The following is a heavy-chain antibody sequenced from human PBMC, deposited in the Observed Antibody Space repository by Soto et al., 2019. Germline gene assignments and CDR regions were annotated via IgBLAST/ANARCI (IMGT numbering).Heavy chain of an antibody. CDR2: IIPILDVA. D-gene: IGHD3-10*01. Sequence: QVQLVQSGAEVEKPGSSVRVSCKASGDIFTNYTISWVRQAPGQGLEWMGRIIPILDVANYALRFQDRVTITADKSTSTVYMELSSLRSEDTAIYYCARVKTDSGSYEGDYYMDAWGKGTTVTVSS. J-gene: IGHJ6*03. CDR3: ARVKTDSGSYEGDYYMDA. V-gene: IGHV1-69*02. CDR1: GDIFTNYT.